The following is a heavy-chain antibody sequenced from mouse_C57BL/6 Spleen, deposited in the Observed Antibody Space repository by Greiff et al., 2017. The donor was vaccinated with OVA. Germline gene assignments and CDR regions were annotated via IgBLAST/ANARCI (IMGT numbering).Heavy chain of an antibody. CDR3: ARNYGSEGFAY. Sequence: EVQLVESGGGLVKPGGSLKLSCAASGFTFSDYGMHWVRQAPEKGLEWVAYISSGSSTIYYADTVKGRFTISRDNAKNTLFLQMTSLRSEDTAMYYCARNYGSEGFAYWGQGTLVTVSA. D-gene: IGHD1-1*01. CDR2: ISSGSSTI. V-gene: IGHV5-17*01. CDR1: GFTFSDYG. J-gene: IGHJ3*01.